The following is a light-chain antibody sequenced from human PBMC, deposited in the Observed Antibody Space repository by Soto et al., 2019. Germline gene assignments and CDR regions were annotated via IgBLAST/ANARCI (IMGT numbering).Light chain of an antibody. CDR2: EVS. CDR3: SSYTTSRTLV. V-gene: IGLV2-14*01. Sequence: QSVLTQPDSVSGSPGQSITISCTGTSSDVGGYNYVSWYQQHPGKVPKLMIFEVSNRPSGVSNRFSGSKSGNTASLTISGLQAEDEADYYCSSYTTSRTLVFGPGTRSPS. J-gene: IGLJ1*01. CDR1: SSDVGGYNY.